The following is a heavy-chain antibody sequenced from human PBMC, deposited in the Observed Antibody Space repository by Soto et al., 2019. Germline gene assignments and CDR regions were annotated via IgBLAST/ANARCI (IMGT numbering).Heavy chain of an antibody. CDR2: ISYDGSNK. Sequence: GGSLRLSCAASGFTFSSYGMPWVRQAPGKGLEWVAVISYDGSNKYYADSVKGRFTISRDNSKNTLYLQMNSLRAEDTAVYYCATMAIGGDTAMVGSDYWGQGTLVTVSS. D-gene: IGHD5-18*01. CDR1: GFTFSSYG. V-gene: IGHV3-30*03. CDR3: ATMAIGGDTAMVGSDY. J-gene: IGHJ4*02.